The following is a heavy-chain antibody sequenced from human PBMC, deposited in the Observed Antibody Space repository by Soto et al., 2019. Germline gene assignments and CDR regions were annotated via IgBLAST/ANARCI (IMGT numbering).Heavy chain of an antibody. CDR1: DYSFTGDG. J-gene: IGHJ6*02. CDR3: ARDMDSSSWRYYYYYGMDV. V-gene: IGHV1-18*04. Sequence: RSSVKFSCKAADYSFTGDGISWVRQAPGQGLEWMGWISAYNGNTNYAQKLQGRVTMTTDTSTSTAYMELRSLRSDDTAVYYCARDMDSSSWRYYYYYGMDVWGQGTTVTVS. D-gene: IGHD6-13*01. CDR2: ISAYNGNT.